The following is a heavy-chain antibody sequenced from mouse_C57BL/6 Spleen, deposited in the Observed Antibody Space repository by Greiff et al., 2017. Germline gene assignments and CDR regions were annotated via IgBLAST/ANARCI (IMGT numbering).Heavy chain of an antibody. V-gene: IGHV1-4*01. CDR2: INPSSGYT. D-gene: IGHD1-1*01. CDR1: GYTFTSYT. CDR3: ARSPYGSSPDY. J-gene: IGHJ2*01. Sequence: QVQLQQSGAELARPGASVKMSCKASGYTFTSYTMHWVKQRPGQGLEWIGYINPSSGYTKYNQKFKDKATLTADKSSSTAYMQLSSLTSEDSAVYYCARSPYGSSPDYWGQGTTLTVSS.